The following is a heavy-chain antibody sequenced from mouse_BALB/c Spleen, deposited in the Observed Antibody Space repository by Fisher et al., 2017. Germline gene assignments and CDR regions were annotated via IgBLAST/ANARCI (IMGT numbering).Heavy chain of an antibody. D-gene: IGHD2-4*01. CDR3: SEDSAVYYCAWGGDYDLYYYAMDY. V-gene: IGHV1-82*01. J-gene: IGHJ4*01. Sequence: GKFKGKATLTADKSSSTAYMQLSSLTSEDSAVYYCAWGGDYDLYYYAMDYWGQGTSVTVSS.